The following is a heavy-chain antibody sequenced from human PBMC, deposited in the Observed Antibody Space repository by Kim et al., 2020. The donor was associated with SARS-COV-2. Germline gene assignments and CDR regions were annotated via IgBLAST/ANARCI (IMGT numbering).Heavy chain of an antibody. Sequence: GGSLRLSCAASGFSFSTYWMHWVRQAPRKGPVWVSRINTDGSNIAYADSVRGRFTISRDNAKNTLYLQMHSLRADDTAVYYCATHALQSNSWYAVDVWG. J-gene: IGHJ6*01. CDR1: GFSFSTYW. D-gene: IGHD6-13*01. CDR3: ATHALQSNSWYAVDV. V-gene: IGHV3-74*01. CDR2: INTDGSNI.